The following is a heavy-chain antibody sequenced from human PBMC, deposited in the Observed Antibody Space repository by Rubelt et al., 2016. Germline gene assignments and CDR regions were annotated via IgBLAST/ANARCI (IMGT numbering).Heavy chain of an antibody. CDR2: ISYGGIT. V-gene: IGHV4-39*07. CDR1: GASIDSRDYF. Sequence: QVQLQESGPGLVKPLETLSLICTVSGASIDSRDYFWGWIRQPPGKGLEWIGSISYGGITYFNSSLQIRVITSFDASSDQFSLSLPSVTAADTAVYHCARMSLADARWYFDHWGCGTPVTVSP. CDR3: ARMSLADARWYFDH. J-gene: IGHJ2*01.